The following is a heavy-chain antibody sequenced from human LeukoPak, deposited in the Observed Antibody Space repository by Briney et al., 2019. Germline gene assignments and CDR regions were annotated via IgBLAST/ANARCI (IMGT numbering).Heavy chain of an antibody. J-gene: IGHJ4*02. Sequence: GASVTVSFKASGYTFTTYAIHWVRQAPGQRLEWLGWINTGNGDTRYSQTFQGRVTITRDTSASTAYMELSSLRPEDTAVYYCARDMGSGSLHYWGQGTLVTVSS. CDR3: ARDMGSGSLHY. V-gene: IGHV1-3*04. D-gene: IGHD1-26*01. CDR1: GYTFTTYA. CDR2: INTGNGDT.